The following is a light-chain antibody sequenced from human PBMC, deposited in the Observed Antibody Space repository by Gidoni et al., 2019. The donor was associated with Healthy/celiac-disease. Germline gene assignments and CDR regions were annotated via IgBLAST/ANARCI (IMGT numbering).Light chain of an antibody. CDR2: DAS. CDR1: QSVRSY. CDR3: QQRSNWPPLT. V-gene: IGKV3-11*01. Sequence: IVLTHTLATLSLSTGERATLSCRASQSVRSYLAWYQQKPGQAPRLLIYDASNRATGIPARFSGSGSGTDFTLTISSLEPEDFAVYYCQQRSNWPPLTFGQGTRLEI. J-gene: IGKJ5*01.